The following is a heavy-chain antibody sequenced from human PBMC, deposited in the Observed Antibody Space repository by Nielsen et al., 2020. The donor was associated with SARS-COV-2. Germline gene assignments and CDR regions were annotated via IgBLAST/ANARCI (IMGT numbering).Heavy chain of an antibody. D-gene: IGHD3-22*01. CDR3: ASQRDYYDSSGYYRRDYYYGMDV. Sequence: SETLSLTCTVSGGSISSYYWSWIRQPPGKGLEWIGYIYYSGSTNYNPSLKSRVTISVDTSKNQFSLKLSSVTAADTAVYYCASQRDYYDSSGYYRRDYYYGMDVWGQGTTVTVSS. J-gene: IGHJ6*02. V-gene: IGHV4-59*01. CDR2: IYYSGST. CDR1: GGSISSYY.